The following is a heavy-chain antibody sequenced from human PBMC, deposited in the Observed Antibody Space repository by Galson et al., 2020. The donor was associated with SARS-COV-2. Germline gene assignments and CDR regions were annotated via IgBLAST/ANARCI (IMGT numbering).Heavy chain of an antibody. Sequence: ASVTVSCKASGYTFTSSDINWVRQATGQGLEWMAWMNPTRGNKGYAQTFQGRVTMTRNTSIRTAYMELSSLRLEATAVYYCERGGLITIFGVVRYDYYYYMDVGGKGTTVTVSS. D-gene: IGHD3-3*01. J-gene: IGHJ6*03. V-gene: IGHV1-8*01. CDR2: MNPTRGNK. CDR3: ERGGLITIFGVVRYDYYYYMDV. CDR1: GYTFTSSD.